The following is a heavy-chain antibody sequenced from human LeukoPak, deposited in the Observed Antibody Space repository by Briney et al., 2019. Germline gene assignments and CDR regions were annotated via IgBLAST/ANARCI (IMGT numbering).Heavy chain of an antibody. V-gene: IGHV4-59*01. J-gene: IGHJ6*02. CDR3: ARGHLSDPNYYYYGMDV. CDR2: IYYSGST. Sequence: SETLSLTCTVSGGSISSYYWSWIRQPPGKGLEWIGYIYYSGSTNYNPSLKSRVTISVDTSKNQFSLKLSSVTAADTAVYYCARGHLSDPNYYYYGMDVWGQGTTVTASS. D-gene: IGHD3-3*02. CDR1: GGSISSYY.